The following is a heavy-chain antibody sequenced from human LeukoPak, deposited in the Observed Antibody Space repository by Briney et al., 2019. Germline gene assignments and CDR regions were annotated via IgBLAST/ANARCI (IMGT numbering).Heavy chain of an antibody. CDR1: GYTFTGYY. V-gene: IGHV1-2*02. Sequence: ASVKVSCKASGYTFTGYYMHWVRQAPGQGLEWMGWINPNSGGTDYAQKFQGRVTMTRDTSISTAYMELSRLRSDDTAVYYCASSYGDVGYFDYWGQGTLVTVSS. CDR3: ASSYGDVGYFDY. J-gene: IGHJ4*02. D-gene: IGHD4-17*01. CDR2: INPNSGGT.